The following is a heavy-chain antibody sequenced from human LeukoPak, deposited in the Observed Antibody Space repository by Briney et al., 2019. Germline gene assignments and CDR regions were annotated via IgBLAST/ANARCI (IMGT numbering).Heavy chain of an antibody. Sequence: GESLRLSCAASGFTFSSYAMHWVRQAPGKGLEWVAVISYDGSNKYYADSVKGRFTISRDNSKNTLYLQMNSLRAEDTAVYYCASAGYSSFFYFDYWGQGTLVTVSS. CDR3: ASAGYSSFFYFDY. D-gene: IGHD5-18*01. CDR1: GFTFSSYA. J-gene: IGHJ4*02. V-gene: IGHV3-30-3*01. CDR2: ISYDGSNK.